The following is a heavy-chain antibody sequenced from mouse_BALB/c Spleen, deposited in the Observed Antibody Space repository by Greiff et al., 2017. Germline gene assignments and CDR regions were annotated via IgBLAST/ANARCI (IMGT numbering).Heavy chain of an antibody. V-gene: IGHV1-7*01. J-gene: IGHJ4*01. CDR2: INPSTGYT. D-gene: IGHD2-1*01. CDR3: ARVYYGNYYYAMDY. Sequence: VKLQESGAELAKPGASVKMSCKASGYTFTSYWMHWVKQRPGQGLEWIGYINPSTGYTEYNQKFKDKATLTADKSSSTAYMQLSSLTSEDSAVYYCARVYYGNYYYAMDYWGQGTSVTVSS. CDR1: GYTFTSYW.